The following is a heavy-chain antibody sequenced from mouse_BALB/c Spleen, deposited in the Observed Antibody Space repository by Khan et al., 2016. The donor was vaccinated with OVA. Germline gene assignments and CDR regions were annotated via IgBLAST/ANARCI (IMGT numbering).Heavy chain of an antibody. CDR1: GYSFTGYF. D-gene: IGHD1-1*01. CDR2: INPHIGET. CDR3: ARKNGSDFDY. Sequence: VQLKESGPELVKPGASVKISCKASGYSFTGYFMNWVMQSHGKRLEWIGRINPHIGETFYNQKFTDKATLTVDESSTKAHMELRSLASEDSAVYYCARKNGSDFDYWGQGTTLTVSS. J-gene: IGHJ2*01. V-gene: IGHV1-20*02.